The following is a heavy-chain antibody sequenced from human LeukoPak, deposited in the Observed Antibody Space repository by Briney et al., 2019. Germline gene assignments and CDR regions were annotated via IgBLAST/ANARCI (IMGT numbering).Heavy chain of an antibody. D-gene: IGHD2-15*01. CDR3: AGFGYVAAVDV. J-gene: IGHJ4*02. V-gene: IGHV3-7*01. CDR2: INPAGSET. CDR1: GFSFSAYW. Sequence: PGGALRLSCAASGFSFSAYWMTSLRHAPRTRLEWVASINPAGSETYYVDPVKGRFSISRDDAKNLVYLQMNSLRAEDTAVYHCAGFGYVAAVDVWGQGTPVTVSS.